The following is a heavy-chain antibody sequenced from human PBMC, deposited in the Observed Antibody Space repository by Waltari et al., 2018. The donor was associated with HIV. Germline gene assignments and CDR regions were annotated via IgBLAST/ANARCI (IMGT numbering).Heavy chain of an antibody. CDR3: ARLGRSRFLEWIPFDP. CDR2: SSPSSGTT. Sequence: QVQLVQSGAEVKKPGSSVKVSCKASGGTFSSYALSWVRQAPGKGLEWMGGSSPSSGTTNYAQKFQGRVTMTADESTSTANMELNSLKSEDTAVYYCARLGRSRFLEWIPFDPWGQGTLVTVSS. V-gene: IGHV1-69*12. J-gene: IGHJ5*02. D-gene: IGHD3-3*01. CDR1: GGTFSSYA.